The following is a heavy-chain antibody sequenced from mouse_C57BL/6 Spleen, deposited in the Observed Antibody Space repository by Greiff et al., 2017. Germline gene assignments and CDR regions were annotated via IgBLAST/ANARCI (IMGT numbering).Heavy chain of an antibody. CDR1: GYTFTSYW. J-gene: IGHJ2*01. CDR2: IHPNSGST. D-gene: IGHD2-3*01. CDR3: AREGGLLRFDY. Sequence: QVQLQQPGAELVKPGASVKLSCKASGYTFTSYWMHWVKQRPGQGLEWIGMIHPNSGSTNYNEKFKSKATLTVDKSSSTAYMQLSSLTSEDSAVYYCAREGGLLRFDYWGQGTTLTVSS. V-gene: IGHV1-64*01.